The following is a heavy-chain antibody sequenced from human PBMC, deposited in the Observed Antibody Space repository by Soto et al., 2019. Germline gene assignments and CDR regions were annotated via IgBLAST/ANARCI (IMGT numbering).Heavy chain of an antibody. Sequence: GGSLKISCAASGFTFSRYGKHSVRQAPGKGLEWVAVIWYDGSNKYYADSVKGRFTISRDNSLNLRSVTAADTAVYYCARDNPPEMYGGVLYYYGMDVWGQGTTVTVSS. CDR1: GFTFSRYG. CDR3: ARDNPPEMYGGVLYYYGMDV. CDR2: IWYDGSNK. V-gene: IGHV3-33*01. D-gene: IGHD2-8*02. J-gene: IGHJ6*02.